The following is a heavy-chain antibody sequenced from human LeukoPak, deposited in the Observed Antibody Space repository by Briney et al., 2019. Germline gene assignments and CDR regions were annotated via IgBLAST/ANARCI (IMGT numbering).Heavy chain of an antibody. CDR2: IYYSGSI. CDR3: ARGGGSRAGYYYYYYYMDV. Sequence: KASETLSLTCSVSGYSISNAYYWGWIRQPPGKGLEWIGSIYYSGSIFYNPSLKSRVTISVDTSKNQFSLKLSSVTAADTAVYYCARGGGSRAGYYYYYYYMDVWGKGTTVTVSS. J-gene: IGHJ6*03. CDR1: GYSISNAYY. D-gene: IGHD3-10*01. V-gene: IGHV4-38-2*02.